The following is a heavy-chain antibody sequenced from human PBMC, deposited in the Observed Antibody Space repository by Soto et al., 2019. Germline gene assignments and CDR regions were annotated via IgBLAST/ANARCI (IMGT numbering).Heavy chain of an antibody. Sequence: SETLSLTCTVSGGSISSYYWSWIRQPPGKGLEWIGYIYYSGSTNYNPSLKSRVTISVDTSKNQFSLKLSSVTAADTAVYYCARGRGGCMVRGVITGPVCSYGYGYYYYYGMDVWGQGTTVTVSS. D-gene: IGHD3-10*01. CDR2: IYYSGST. CDR3: ARGRGGCMVRGVITGPVCSYGYGYYYYYGMDV. CDR1: GGSISSYY. J-gene: IGHJ6*02. V-gene: IGHV4-59*01.